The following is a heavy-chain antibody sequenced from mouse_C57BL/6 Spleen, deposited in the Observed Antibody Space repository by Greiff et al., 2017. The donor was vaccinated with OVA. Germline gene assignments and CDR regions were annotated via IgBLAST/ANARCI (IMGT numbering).Heavy chain of an antibody. V-gene: IGHV1-26*01. CDR2: INPNNGGT. CDR3: ARRGYYYGSSYAMDD. CDR1: GYTFTDYY. D-gene: IGHD1-1*01. Sequence: EVQLQQSGPELVKPGASVKISCKASGYTFTDYYMNWVKQSHGKSLEWIGDINPNNGGTSYNQKFKGKATLTVDKSSSTAYMGLRSLTSEDSAVYYCARRGYYYGSSYAMDDWGQGTSVTVSS. J-gene: IGHJ4*01.